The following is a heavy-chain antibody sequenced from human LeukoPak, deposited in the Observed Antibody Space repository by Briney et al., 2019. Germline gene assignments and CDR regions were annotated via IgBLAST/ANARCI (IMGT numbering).Heavy chain of an antibody. D-gene: IGHD3-22*01. CDR2: ISWNSGSI. CDR3: AKDIYYDSSGDFDY. J-gene: IGHJ4*02. Sequence: PGRSLRLSCAASGFTFDDYAMHWVRQAPGKGLEWVSGISWNSGSIGYADSVKGRFTISSDNAKNSLYLQINRLRADDTALYYGAKDIYYDSSGDFDYLRQATLASVRS. V-gene: IGHV3-9*01. CDR1: GFTFDDYA.